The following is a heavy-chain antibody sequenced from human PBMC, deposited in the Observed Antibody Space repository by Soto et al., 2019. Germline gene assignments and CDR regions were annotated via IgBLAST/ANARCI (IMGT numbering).Heavy chain of an antibody. D-gene: IGHD3-3*01. V-gene: IGHV4-34*01. CDR1: GGSFSGYY. J-gene: IGHJ6*02. CDR3: ARDHYDFWSGYYRYYYYGMDV. Sequence: SETLSLTCAVYGGSFSGYYWSWIRQPPGKGLEWIGEINHSGSTNYNPSLKSRVTISVDTSKNQFSLKLSYVTAADTAVYYCARDHYDFWSGYYRYYYYGMDVWGQGTTVTVSS. CDR2: INHSGST.